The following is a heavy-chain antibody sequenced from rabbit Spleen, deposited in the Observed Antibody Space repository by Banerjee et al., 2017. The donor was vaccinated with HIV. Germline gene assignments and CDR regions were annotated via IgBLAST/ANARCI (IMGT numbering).Heavy chain of an antibody. CDR1: GFSFSSNW. CDR2: IDTSDGDT. V-gene: IGHV1S40*01. CDR3: ARLMTYGYAGFGYATLDWLDL. D-gene: IGHD6-1*01. Sequence: QSLEESGGDLVKPGASLTLTCTVSGFSFSSNWICWVRQAPGKGLEWIACIDTSDGDTDYANWPKGRFTISKASSTTVTLQMTSLTAADTATYFCARLMTYGYAGFGYATLDWLDLWGQGTLVTVS. J-gene: IGHJ5*01.